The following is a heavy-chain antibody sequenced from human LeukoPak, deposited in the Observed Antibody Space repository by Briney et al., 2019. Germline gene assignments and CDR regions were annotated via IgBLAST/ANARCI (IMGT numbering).Heavy chain of an antibody. V-gene: IGHV3-53*01. D-gene: IGHD3-22*01. Sequence: GGSLRLSCAASGFTVSSNYMSWVRQAPGKGLEWVSVIYSGGSTYYADSVKGRFTISRDNSKNTLYLQMNSLRAEDTAVYYCAEVPHLVVNPSYFDYWGQGTLVTVSS. CDR1: GFTVSSNY. CDR2: IYSGGST. CDR3: AEVPHLVVNPSYFDY. J-gene: IGHJ4*02.